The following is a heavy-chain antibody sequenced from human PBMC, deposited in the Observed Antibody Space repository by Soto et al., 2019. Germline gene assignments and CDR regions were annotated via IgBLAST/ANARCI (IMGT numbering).Heavy chain of an antibody. CDR3: ARVRRRAPFDP. CDR2: IYYRGST. Sequence: PSETLSLTCTVSGGSISSYYWSWIRQPPGKGLEWIGYIYYRGSTNYNPSIKSRVTTSVDTSKNQFSLKLSSVTAADTAVYYCARVRRRAPFDPWGQGTLVTVSS. CDR1: GGSISSYY. D-gene: IGHD3-16*01. J-gene: IGHJ5*02. V-gene: IGHV4-59*01.